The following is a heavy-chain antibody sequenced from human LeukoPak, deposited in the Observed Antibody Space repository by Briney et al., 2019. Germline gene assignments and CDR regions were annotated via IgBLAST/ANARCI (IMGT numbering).Heavy chain of an antibody. J-gene: IGHJ3*02. D-gene: IGHD3-9*01. CDR3: ARDTAEYYDILTGYYIGAFDI. CDR2: IYSDNT. Sequence: GGSLRLSCTVSGFTVSSNSMSWVRQAPGKGLEWVSFIYSDNTHYSDSVKGRFTISRDNAKNSLYLQMNSLRAEDTAVYYCARDTAEYYDILTGYYIGAFDIWGQGTMVTVSS. CDR1: GFTVSSNS. V-gene: IGHV3-53*01.